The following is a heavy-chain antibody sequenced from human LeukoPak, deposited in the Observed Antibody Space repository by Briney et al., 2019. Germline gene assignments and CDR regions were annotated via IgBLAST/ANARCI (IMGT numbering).Heavy chain of an antibody. V-gene: IGHV3-30*18. CDR2: ISYDGSNK. Sequence: GRSLRLSCAASGFTFSSYGMHWVRQAPGKGLEWVAVISYDGSNKYYADSVKGRFTISRDNSKNTLYLQMNSLRAEDTAVYYCAKDHGIAVALDYWGQGTLVTVSS. J-gene: IGHJ4*02. CDR1: GFTFSSYG. CDR3: AKDHGIAVALDY. D-gene: IGHD6-19*01.